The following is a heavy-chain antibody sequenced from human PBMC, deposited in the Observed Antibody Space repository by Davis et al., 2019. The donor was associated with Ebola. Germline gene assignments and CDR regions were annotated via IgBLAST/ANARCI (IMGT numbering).Heavy chain of an antibody. CDR1: GYTFTSYG. D-gene: IGHD1-26*01. V-gene: IGHV1-69*04. J-gene: IGHJ4*02. CDR2: IIPILGIA. Sequence: KISCKASGYTFTSYGLSWVRQAPGQGLEWMGRIIPILGIANYAQKFQGRVTITADKSTSTAYMELSSLRSEDTAVYYCARDYIVGATDDDYWGQGTLVTVSS. CDR3: ARDYIVGATDDDY.